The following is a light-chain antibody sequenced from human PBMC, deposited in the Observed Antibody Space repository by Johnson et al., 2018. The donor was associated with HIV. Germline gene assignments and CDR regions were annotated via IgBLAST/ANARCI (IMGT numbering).Light chain of an antibody. CDR1: SSNIGNNY. J-gene: IGLJ1*01. V-gene: IGLV1-51*02. Sequence: QSLLTQPPSVSAAPGQKVTISCSGSSSNIGNNYVSWYQQLTGTAPKLLIYENNKRPSGIPDRFSGSKSGTSATLGITGLQTGDEADYYCGTWDSSLSAGGVFGTGTKVTVL. CDR3: GTWDSSLSAGGV. CDR2: ENN.